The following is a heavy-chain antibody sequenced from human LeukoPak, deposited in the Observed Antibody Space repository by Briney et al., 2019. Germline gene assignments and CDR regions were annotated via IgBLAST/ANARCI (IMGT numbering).Heavy chain of an antibody. J-gene: IGHJ4*02. Sequence: GGSLRLSCAASGFSFEAYGMYWVRQAPGKGLEGVSGITWNSDDMAYADSVKGRFTISRDNAKNCLYLQMNSLTVEDTALYYGTRVTSWRTGFDYWGQGTLVTVSS. CDR3: TRVTSWRTGFDY. V-gene: IGHV3-9*01. CDR2: ITWNSDDM. CDR1: GFSFEAYG. D-gene: IGHD1-1*01.